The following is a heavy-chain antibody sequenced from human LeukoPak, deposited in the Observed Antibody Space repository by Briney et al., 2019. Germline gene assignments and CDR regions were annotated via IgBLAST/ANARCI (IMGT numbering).Heavy chain of an antibody. CDR3: TAEYDSSGYYPDKSWRGRTDYFDY. V-gene: IGHV3-15*01. CDR2: IKSKTDGGTT. Sequence: GGSLRLSCAASGCTFSNAWMSWVRQAPGKGLEWVGRIKSKTDGGTTDYAAPVKGRFTISRDDSKNTLYLQMNSLKTEDTAVYYCTAEYDSSGYYPDKSWRGRTDYFDYWGQGTLVTVSS. J-gene: IGHJ4*02. D-gene: IGHD3-22*01. CDR1: GCTFSNAW.